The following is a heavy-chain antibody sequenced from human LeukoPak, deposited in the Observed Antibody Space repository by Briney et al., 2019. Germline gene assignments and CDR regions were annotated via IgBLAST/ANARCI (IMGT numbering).Heavy chain of an antibody. V-gene: IGHV4-4*07. Sequence: SETLSLTCTVSGGSISSFYWSWIRQSAGKGLEWIGRIHTSGSTNYNPSLQSRLTMSLDTSKNQFSLKLTSVAAADTAVYYCARDHRSGMTTVSTGFDYWGQGTLVTVSS. D-gene: IGHD4-17*01. J-gene: IGHJ4*02. CDR1: GGSISSFY. CDR2: IHTSGST. CDR3: ARDHRSGMTTVSTGFDY.